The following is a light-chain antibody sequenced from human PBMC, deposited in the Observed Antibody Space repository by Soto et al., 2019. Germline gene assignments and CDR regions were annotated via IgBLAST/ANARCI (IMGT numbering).Light chain of an antibody. CDR2: DVS. CDR1: SSDVGGYNY. J-gene: IGLJ1*01. Sequence: QSVLTQPRSVSGSPGQSVTISCTGSSSDVGGYNYVSWYQQHPGKAPKLMIYDVSKRPSGVPDRFSGSKSGNTASLTISVLLAEDEADYYCCSYADRYTVFGTGTKLTVL. V-gene: IGLV2-11*01. CDR3: CSYADRYTV.